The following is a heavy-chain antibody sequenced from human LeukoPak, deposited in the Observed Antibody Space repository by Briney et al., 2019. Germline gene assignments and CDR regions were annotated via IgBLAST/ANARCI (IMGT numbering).Heavy chain of an antibody. D-gene: IGHD3-10*01. CDR2: ISGSGGST. CDR3: AKDRELWFGEFAY. J-gene: IGHJ4*02. V-gene: IGHV3-23*01. CDR1: GFTFSSYG. Sequence: GGSLRLSCAASGFTFSSYGMSWVRQAPGKGLEWVSAISGSGGSTYYADSVKGRFTISRDNSKNTLYLQMNSLRAEDTAVYYCAKDRELWFGEFAYWGQGTLVTVSS.